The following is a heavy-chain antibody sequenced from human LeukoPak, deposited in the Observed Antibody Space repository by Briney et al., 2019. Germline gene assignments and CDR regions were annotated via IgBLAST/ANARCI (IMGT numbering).Heavy chain of an antibody. CDR1: GYTFTSYY. Sequence: ASVKVSCKASGYTFTSYYMHWVRQAPGQGLEWMGWINPNSGGTNYAQKFQGRVTMTRDTSISTAYMELSRLRSDDTAVYYCARDSGAVGATPDYWGQGTLVTVSS. CDR3: ARDSGAVGATPDY. D-gene: IGHD1-26*01. CDR2: INPNSGGT. V-gene: IGHV1-2*02. J-gene: IGHJ4*02.